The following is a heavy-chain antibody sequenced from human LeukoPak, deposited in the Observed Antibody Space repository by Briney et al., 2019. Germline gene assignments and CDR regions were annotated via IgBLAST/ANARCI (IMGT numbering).Heavy chain of an antibody. CDR2: SHYIGTS. J-gene: IGHJ4*02. CDR1: GASISSGGYY. Sequence: SETLSLTCTVSGASISSGGYYWSWLRQQPGKGLEWIGYSHYIGTSYYSTSLKSRIAISIDTSKNQFSLKLSSMTAADTAVYYCARDGPTSVLWGQGTLVTVSS. CDR3: ARDGPTSVL. V-gene: IGHV4-31*03. D-gene: IGHD1-1*01.